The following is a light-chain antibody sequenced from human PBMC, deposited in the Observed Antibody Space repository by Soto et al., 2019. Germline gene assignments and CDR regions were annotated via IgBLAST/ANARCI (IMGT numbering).Light chain of an antibody. CDR2: ESS. Sequence: QSALTQPASVSGSPGQSITISCTGTSSDVGSYNLFSWYQQHPGKAPKLMNYESSKRPAVVSSRFSGSKSGNTASLTSSGLPAEDEAYYYCCSYAGSSTYVVFGGGTKLTVL. V-gene: IGLV2-23*01. CDR3: CSYAGSSTYVV. J-gene: IGLJ2*01. CDR1: SSDVGSYNL.